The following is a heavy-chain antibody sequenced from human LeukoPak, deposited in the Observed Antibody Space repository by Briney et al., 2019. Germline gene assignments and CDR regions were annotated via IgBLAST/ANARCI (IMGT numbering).Heavy chain of an antibody. J-gene: IGHJ3*02. CDR3: ARDGEWEQLGAFDI. D-gene: IGHD1-26*01. Sequence: KLQGRVTMTTDTSTSTAYMELRSLRSDDTAVYYCARDGEWEQLGAFDIWGQGTMVTVSS. V-gene: IGHV1-18*01.